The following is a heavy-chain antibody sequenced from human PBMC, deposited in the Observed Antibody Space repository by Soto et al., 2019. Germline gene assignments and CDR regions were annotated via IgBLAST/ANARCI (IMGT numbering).Heavy chain of an antibody. D-gene: IGHD2-8*01. CDR3: ARYNSYAIDY. CDR1: GTSISSYY. CDR2: IHYSGAT. Sequence: VQLQESGPGLVKPSETLSLTCTVSGTSISSYYWRWIRQPPGQGLEWIANIHYSGATNYNPSLASRVTLSVDTSKNQFSLKMTSVTAADRAMYFCARYNSYAIDYWGRGTLVTVSS. V-gene: IGHV4-59*01. J-gene: IGHJ4*02.